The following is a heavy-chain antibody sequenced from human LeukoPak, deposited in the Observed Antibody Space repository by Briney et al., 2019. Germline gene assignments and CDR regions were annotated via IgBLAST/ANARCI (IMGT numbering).Heavy chain of an antibody. J-gene: IGHJ6*02. D-gene: IGHD4/OR15-4a*01. CDR2: IYYSGDT. CDR1: GGSISPYY. Sequence: PSETLSLTCTVSGGSISPYYWSWLRQSPGKALEWIGYIYYSGDTNYNPSLKSRITISVDTSKNQFSLKLSSVTAADTAVYYCVRDYLVHTDSDYYGMDVWGQGTTVTVSS. CDR3: VRDYLVHTDSDYYGMDV. V-gene: IGHV4-59*08.